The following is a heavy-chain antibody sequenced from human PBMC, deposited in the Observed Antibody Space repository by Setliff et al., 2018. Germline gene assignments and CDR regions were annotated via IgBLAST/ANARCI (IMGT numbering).Heavy chain of an antibody. Sequence: SVKVSCKASGGTFSSYGISWVRQAPGQGLEWMGGTIPMFGTTNYARKFQGRVTIITDESTSTAYMQLSSLGSEDTAVYYCVREGVHSRSSTDYRYYMDVWGKGTTVTVAS. D-gene: IGHD6-6*01. CDR2: TIPMFGTT. CDR1: GGTFSSYG. V-gene: IGHV1-69*05. CDR3: VREGVHSRSSTDYRYYMDV. J-gene: IGHJ6*03.